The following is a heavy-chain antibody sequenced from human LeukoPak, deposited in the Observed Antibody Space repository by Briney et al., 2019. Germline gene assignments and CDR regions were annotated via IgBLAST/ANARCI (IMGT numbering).Heavy chain of an antibody. CDR3: ARHVHNREFDY. CDR2: IYYSGST. J-gene: IGHJ4*02. V-gene: IGHV4-39*01. CDR1: GGSISSSSYY. D-gene: IGHD2/OR15-2a*01. Sequence: PSETLSLTCTVSGGSISSSSYYWGWIRQPPGKGLEWIGSIYYSGSTYYNPSLKSRVTISTDTSKNQFSLRLSSVTAADTADCARHVHNREFDYWGQGTLATVSS.